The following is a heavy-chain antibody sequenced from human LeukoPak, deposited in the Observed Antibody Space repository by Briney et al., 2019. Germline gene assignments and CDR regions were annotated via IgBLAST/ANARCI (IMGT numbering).Heavy chain of an antibody. V-gene: IGHV1-8*01. CDR1: GYTFTSYD. Sequence: ASVKVSCKASGYTFTSYDINWVRQATGQGLEWMGWMNPNSGNTGYAQKFQGRVTMTRNTSISTAYMELSSLRSEGTAVYYCARGKLSSGWFLVDYWGQGTLVTVSS. CDR2: MNPNSGNT. CDR3: ARGKLSSGWFLVDY. D-gene: IGHD6-19*01. J-gene: IGHJ4*02.